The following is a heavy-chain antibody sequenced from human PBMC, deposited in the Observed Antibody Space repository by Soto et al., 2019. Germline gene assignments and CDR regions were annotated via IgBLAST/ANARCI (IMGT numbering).Heavy chain of an antibody. CDR3: AKHTAGTTIWFDP. CDR2: IVVGSGNT. J-gene: IGHJ5*02. D-gene: IGHD1-7*01. V-gene: IGHV1-58*01. Sequence: SVKVSCKASGFTFTSSAVQWVRQARGQRLEWIGWIVVGSGNTNYAQKFQERVTITRDMSTSTAYMELSSLRSEDTAVYYCAKHTAGTTIWFDPWGQGTLVTVSS. CDR1: GFTFTSSA.